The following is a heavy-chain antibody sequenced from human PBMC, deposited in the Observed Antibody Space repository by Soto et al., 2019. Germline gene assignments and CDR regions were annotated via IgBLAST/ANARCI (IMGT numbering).Heavy chain of an antibody. D-gene: IGHD6-19*01. Sequence: EVQLVESGGGLVQPGGSLRLSCAASGFTFSSYWMHWVRQAPGKGLVWVSRINSDGSRTSYADSVKGRFTISRDNAKNTLYLQMNSLRAKDTAVYYCAVAVAGPTAIGYWGQGTLVTVSS. CDR2: INSDGSRT. CDR1: GFTFSSYW. J-gene: IGHJ4*02. CDR3: AVAVAGPTAIGY. V-gene: IGHV3-74*01.